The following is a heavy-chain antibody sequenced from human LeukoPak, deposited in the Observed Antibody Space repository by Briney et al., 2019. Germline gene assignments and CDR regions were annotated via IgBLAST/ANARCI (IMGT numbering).Heavy chain of an antibody. CDR1: GFTFSSYG. V-gene: IGHV3-48*04. CDR2: ISSSGSTI. CDR3: ARVGEKAATY. D-gene: IGHD3-16*01. J-gene: IGHJ4*02. Sequence: GGSLRLSCAASGFTFSSYGMSWVRQAPGKGLEWVSYISSSGSTIYYADSVKGRFTISRDNAKNSLYLQMNGLRAEDTAVYYCARVGEKAATYWGQGTLVTVSS.